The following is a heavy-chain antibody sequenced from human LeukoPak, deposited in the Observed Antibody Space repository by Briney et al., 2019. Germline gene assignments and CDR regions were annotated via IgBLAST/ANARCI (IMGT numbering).Heavy chain of an antibody. CDR3: ARVGPPDASGMDV. D-gene: IGHD2-2*01. CDR2: INPNSGGT. J-gene: IGHJ6*02. CDR1: GYTFTDYY. V-gene: IGHV1-2*06. Sequence: ASVTVSCKASGYTFTDYYMHWVRQAPGQGFEWMGRINPNSGGTNYAQKFQGRVTMTRDTSISTAYMELSRLGSDDTAVYYCARVGPPDASGMDVWGQGTTVTVSS.